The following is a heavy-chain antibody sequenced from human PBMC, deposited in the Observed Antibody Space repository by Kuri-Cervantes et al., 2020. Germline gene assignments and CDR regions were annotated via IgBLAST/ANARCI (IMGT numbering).Heavy chain of an antibody. CDR3: AKEEWLVPSAEDY. J-gene: IGHJ4*02. Sequence: SLKISCAASGFTFDDYAMHWVRQAPGKGLEWVSGISWNSGSIGYADSVKGRFTISRDNSKNTLYLQMNSLRAEDTAVYYCAKEEWLVPSAEDYWGQGTLVTVSS. D-gene: IGHD6-19*01. CDR2: ISWNSGSI. CDR1: GFTFDDYA. V-gene: IGHV3-9*01.